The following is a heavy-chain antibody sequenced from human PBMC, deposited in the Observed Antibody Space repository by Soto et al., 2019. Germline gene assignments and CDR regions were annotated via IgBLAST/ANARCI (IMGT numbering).Heavy chain of an antibody. J-gene: IGHJ3*02. V-gene: IGHV3-21*01. Sequence: GGSLRLSCAASGFTFSSYSMNWVRQAPGKGLEWVSSISSSSSYIYYADSVKGRFTISRDNAKNSLYLQMNSLRAEDTAVYYCARERDLEWLLRNDAFDIWGQGTMVTVSS. CDR2: ISSSSSYI. CDR3: ARERDLEWLLRNDAFDI. CDR1: GFTFSSYS. D-gene: IGHD3-3*01.